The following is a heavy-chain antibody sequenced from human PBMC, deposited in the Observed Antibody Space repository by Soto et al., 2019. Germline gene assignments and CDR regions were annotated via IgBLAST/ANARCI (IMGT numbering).Heavy chain of an antibody. J-gene: IGHJ4*02. V-gene: IGHV3-66*01. CDR1: GFTVSSNY. D-gene: IGHD6-19*01. CDR3: ARDRPYSSGWYHDY. Sequence: EVQLVESGGGLVQPGGSLRLSCAASGFTVSSNYMSWVRQAPGKGLEWVSVIYSGGSTYYADSVKGRFTISRDNSKNTLNLQMTSRRAEDTAVYYCARDRPYSSGWYHDYWGQGTLVTVSS. CDR2: IYSGGST.